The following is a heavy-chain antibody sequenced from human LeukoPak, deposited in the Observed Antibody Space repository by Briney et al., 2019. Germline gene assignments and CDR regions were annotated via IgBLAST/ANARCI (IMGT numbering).Heavy chain of an antibody. Sequence: PGGSLRLSCAASGFXFSSYAINWVRQAPGKGLEWVSAIRSSGGSTYYADSVKGRFTISRDNSKNTLYLQMSSLRAEDTAVYYCAKVRFGESGDYWGQGTLVTVSS. CDR2: IRSSGGST. V-gene: IGHV3-23*01. CDR3: AKVRFGESGDY. J-gene: IGHJ4*02. D-gene: IGHD3-10*01. CDR1: GFXFSSYA.